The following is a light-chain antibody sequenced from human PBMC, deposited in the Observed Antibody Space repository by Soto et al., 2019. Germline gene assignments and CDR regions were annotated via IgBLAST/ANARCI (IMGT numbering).Light chain of an antibody. CDR1: QAINNY. CDR2: AAS. CDR3: QKFNAVPT. J-gene: IGKJ4*01. V-gene: IGKV1-27*01. Sequence: DIQMTQSPSSLSASVGDRVTITCRASQAINNYLAWYQQKPGQVPTLLISAASTLESGIPSRFSGSGSGTDFTLTISSLQPEDVATYYCQKFNAVPTFGGGTKVEI.